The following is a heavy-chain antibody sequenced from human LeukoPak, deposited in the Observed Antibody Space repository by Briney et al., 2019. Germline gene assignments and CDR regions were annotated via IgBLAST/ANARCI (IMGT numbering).Heavy chain of an antibody. D-gene: IGHD1-26*01. Sequence: ASVTVSCKASGYAFSSYGFSWVRQAPGQGLEWMGWISSYDGNTKSVEKLQARVTMTTDTSTSTAYMELRSLRSDDTAVYYCAREDSVIVGATAFDYWGQGTLVTVSS. CDR2: ISSYDGNT. V-gene: IGHV1-18*01. CDR3: AREDSVIVGATAFDY. J-gene: IGHJ4*02. CDR1: GYAFSSYG.